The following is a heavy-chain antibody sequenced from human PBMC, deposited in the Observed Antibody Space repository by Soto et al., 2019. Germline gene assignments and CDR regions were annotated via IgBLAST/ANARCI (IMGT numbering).Heavy chain of an antibody. V-gene: IGHV3-74*03. D-gene: IGHD1-26*01. Sequence: GGSLRLSCAASGFTFNKYWMHWVRQVPGKSFVWVSRINADGTTTTYADSVRGRFTISRDDTKKTLFLQMNTLRAEDTAVYFCIKGGYDINDSGTYATFDGWGRGALLTISS. CDR3: IKGGYDINDSGTYATFDG. J-gene: IGHJ4*02. CDR2: INADGTTT. CDR1: GFTFNKYW.